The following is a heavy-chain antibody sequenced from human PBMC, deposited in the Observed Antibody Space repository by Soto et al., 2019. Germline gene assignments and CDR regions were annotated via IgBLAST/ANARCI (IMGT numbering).Heavy chain of an antibody. CDR1: GFTFSKYS. D-gene: IGHD2-8*01. Sequence: PGGSLRLSCGTSGFTFSKYSMNWVRQAPGKGLEWVASISSAGSFIHYADSVKGRFAISRDNAKNSLYLQMNSLSAEDTAVYYCASRDCTNGICPFGYWGQGTLVNVSS. CDR2: ISSAGSFI. V-gene: IGHV3-21*01. J-gene: IGHJ4*02. CDR3: ASRDCTNGICPFGY.